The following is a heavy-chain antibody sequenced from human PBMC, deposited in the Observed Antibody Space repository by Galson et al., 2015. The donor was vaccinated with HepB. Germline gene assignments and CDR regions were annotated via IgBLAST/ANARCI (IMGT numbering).Heavy chain of an antibody. CDR2: IYHSGST. CDR1: GGSISSSNW. CDR3: ARTPMVTIGPLYYGMDV. V-gene: IGHV4-4*01. D-gene: IGHD3-10*01. Sequence: ETLSLTCAVSGGSISSSNWWSWVRQPPGKGLEWIGEIYHSGSTNYNPSLKSRVTISVGKSKNQFSLKLSSVTAADTAVYSCARTPMVTIGPLYYGMDVWGQGTTVTVSS. J-gene: IGHJ6*02.